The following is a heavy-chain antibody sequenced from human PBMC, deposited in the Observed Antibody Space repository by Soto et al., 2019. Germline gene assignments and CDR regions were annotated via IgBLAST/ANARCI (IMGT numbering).Heavy chain of an antibody. Sequence: GGSLRLSCAPSGFTFSKYWFHWVRQAPGKGLILVSRIDPYYTGITDSCSLNGGFTISRDNARNTLYLQMDSLTAEDTAVYYCARDMTGADDYLGQGTLVTVSS. V-gene: IGHV3-74*01. D-gene: IGHD3-9*01. CDR2: IDPYYTGI. J-gene: IGHJ4*02. CDR1: GFTFSKYW. CDR3: ARDMTGADDY.